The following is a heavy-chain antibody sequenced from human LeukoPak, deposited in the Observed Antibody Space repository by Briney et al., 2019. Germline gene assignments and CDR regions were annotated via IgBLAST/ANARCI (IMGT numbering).Heavy chain of an antibody. Sequence: SQTLSLTCAISGDSVPSDSAARNWIRQSPSRGLEWLARTYFRSKWYYDYALAVKGRITINPDTSKNQFSLQLNPVTPEDTAVYFCARDPVGGSTIFDSWGQGTLVTVSS. J-gene: IGHJ4*02. CDR2: TYFRSKWYY. CDR1: GDSVPSDSAA. D-gene: IGHD1-26*01. V-gene: IGHV6-1*01. CDR3: ARDPVGGSTIFDS.